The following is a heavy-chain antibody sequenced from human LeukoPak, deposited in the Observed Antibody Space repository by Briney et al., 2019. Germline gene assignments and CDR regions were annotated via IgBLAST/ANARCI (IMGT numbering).Heavy chain of an antibody. CDR3: ARDSYRALEY. D-gene: IGHD1-14*01. CDR2: INQDGSET. Sequence: GGSLRLSCAGSGFTFSSHWMNWVRQAPGKGLEWVAHINQDGSETYYVDSVKGRFTISRDNAKDSLYLQMHSLRAEDTAVYYCARDSYRALEYWGQGTLDTVSS. J-gene: IGHJ4*02. CDR1: GFTFSSHW. V-gene: IGHV3-7*01.